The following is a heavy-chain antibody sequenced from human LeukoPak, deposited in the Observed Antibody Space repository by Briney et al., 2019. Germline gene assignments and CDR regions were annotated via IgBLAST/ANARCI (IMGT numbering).Heavy chain of an antibody. V-gene: IGHV3-15*01. J-gene: IGHJ4*02. D-gene: IGHD3-10*01. CDR3: TTDPPIVWFGEFLFDY. CDR1: GFTFSKAW. CDR2: IKRKTDGGTT. Sequence: GGSLRLSCAASGFTFSKAWMSWVRQAPGKGLEWVGRIKRKTDGGTTDYAAPVKGRFTISRDDSKNTLYLQMNSLKTEDTAVYYCTTDPPIVWFGEFLFDYWGQGTLVTVSS.